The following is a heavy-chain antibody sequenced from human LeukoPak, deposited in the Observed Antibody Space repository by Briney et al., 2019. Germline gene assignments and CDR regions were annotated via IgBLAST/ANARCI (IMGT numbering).Heavy chain of an antibody. Sequence: GGSLRLSCAASGFTFDDYTMHWVRQAPGKGLEWVPLISWDGGSTYYADSVKGRFTISRDNSKNSLYLQMNSLRTEDTALYYCAKAPPHRSGYDHFDYWGQGTLVTVSS. CDR3: AKAPPHRSGYDHFDY. CDR1: GFTFDDYT. J-gene: IGHJ4*02. D-gene: IGHD5-12*01. CDR2: ISWDGGST. V-gene: IGHV3-43*01.